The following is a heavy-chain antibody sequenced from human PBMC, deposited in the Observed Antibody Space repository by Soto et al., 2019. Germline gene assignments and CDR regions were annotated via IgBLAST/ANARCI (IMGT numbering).Heavy chain of an antibody. V-gene: IGHV2-5*02. CDR3: AHRLGTTTGGAFDI. D-gene: IGHD1-7*01. CDR1: GFSLSTSGVG. J-gene: IGHJ3*02. Sequence: QITLKESGPTLVKPTQTLTVTCTFSGFSLSTSGVGVGWIRQPPGKALEWLALIYWDDDKRYSPSLESRLTITKDTSKNQLVLTMTNMDPVDTATYYCAHRLGTTTGGAFDIWGQGTMVTVSS. CDR2: IYWDDDK.